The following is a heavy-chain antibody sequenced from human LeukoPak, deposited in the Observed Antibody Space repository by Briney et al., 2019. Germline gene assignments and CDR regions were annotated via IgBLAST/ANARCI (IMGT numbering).Heavy chain of an antibody. V-gene: IGHV1-46*01. CDR1: GYTFTSYY. CDR2: INPSGGST. J-gene: IGHJ4*02. CDR3: ARSGRTGQGIAAAGTLDY. Sequence: GASVKVSCKASGYTFTSYYMHWVRQAPGQGLEWMGIINPSGGSTSYAQKFQGRVTMTRDMSTSTVYMELSSLRSEDTAVYYCARSGRTGQGIAAAGTLDYWGQGTLVTVSS. D-gene: IGHD6-13*01.